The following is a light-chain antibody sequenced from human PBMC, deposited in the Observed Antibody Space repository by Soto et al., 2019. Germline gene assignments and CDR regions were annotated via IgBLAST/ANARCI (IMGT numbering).Light chain of an antibody. J-gene: IGKJ4*01. V-gene: IGKV2-28*01. CDR2: LGF. CDR3: MQVLQAPLS. CDR1: QSLLHSDGYNY. Sequence: DIVMTHSPLSLPVTPGEPASISCRSSQSLLHSDGYNYLDWYLQKPGQSPQLLIYLGFNRASGVPDRFSGSGSGTDFTLKISRVEAEDVGIYYCMQVLQAPLSFGGGTKVDIK.